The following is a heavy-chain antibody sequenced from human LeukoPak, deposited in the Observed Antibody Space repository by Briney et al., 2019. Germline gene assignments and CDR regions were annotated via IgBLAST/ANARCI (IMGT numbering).Heavy chain of an antibody. Sequence: PGGSLRLSCAASGFTFSTYGMHWVRQAPGKGLEWVAVMSNDGSIIHYADSVKGRFTISRDNSKNTLYLQMNSLRAEDTAVYYCARDSGGLDYWGQGTLVTVSS. D-gene: IGHD4-23*01. CDR3: ARDSGGLDY. J-gene: IGHJ4*02. V-gene: IGHV3-33*01. CDR1: GFTFSTYG. CDR2: MSNDGSII.